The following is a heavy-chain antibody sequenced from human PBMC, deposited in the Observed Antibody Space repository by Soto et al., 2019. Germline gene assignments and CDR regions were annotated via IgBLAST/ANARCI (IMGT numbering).Heavy chain of an antibody. CDR1: GFTFSSYG. V-gene: IGHV3-30*18. CDR2: ISDDGNNK. Sequence: QMQLVESGGGVVQPGRSLRLSCAASGFTFSSYGMQWVRQAPGKGLEWVAVISDDGNNKYYADSVKGRFTISRDNSKNTLSLQMNSLRVEDSALYYCAKTRGYSYNYGLNVWGQGTTVTVSS. J-gene: IGHJ6*02. D-gene: IGHD5-18*01. CDR3: AKTRGYSYNYGLNV.